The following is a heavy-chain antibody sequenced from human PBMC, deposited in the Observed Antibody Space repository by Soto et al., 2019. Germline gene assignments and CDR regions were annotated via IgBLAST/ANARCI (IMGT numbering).Heavy chain of an antibody. CDR3: ARVDVDYYFDY. V-gene: IGHV6-1*01. D-gene: IGHD5-12*01. Sequence: SQTLSLTCDISGDSVSSNSAGWNWIRQTPSRGLEWLGRTYYRSKWYNDYAVSVKSRITINPDTSKNQFSLQLNSVTPEDTAVYYCARVDVDYYFDYWGQGTLVTVSS. CDR1: GDSVSSNSAG. J-gene: IGHJ4*02. CDR2: TYYRSKWYN.